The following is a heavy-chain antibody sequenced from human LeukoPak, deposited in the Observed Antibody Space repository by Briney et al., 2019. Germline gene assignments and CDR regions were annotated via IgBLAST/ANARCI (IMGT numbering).Heavy chain of an antibody. CDR2: IQQSGTEK. CDR1: GLTFSSYW. D-gene: IGHD6-13*01. CDR3: ASAAAGYYFDN. J-gene: IGHJ4*02. Sequence: GGSLRLSCAASGLTFSSYWMSWVRQAPGKGLEWVANIQQSGTEKYYVDSVKGRFTISRDNAKNSLYLQMNSLRAEDTAMYYCASAAAGYYFDNWGQGTLVTVSS. V-gene: IGHV3-7*01.